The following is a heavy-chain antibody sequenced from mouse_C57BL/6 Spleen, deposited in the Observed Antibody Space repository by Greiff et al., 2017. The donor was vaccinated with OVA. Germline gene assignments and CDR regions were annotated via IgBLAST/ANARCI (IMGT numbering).Heavy chain of an antibody. J-gene: IGHJ2*01. CDR2: INPYNGGT. D-gene: IGHD1-1*01. Sequence: SGPVLVKPGASVKMSCKASGYTFTDYYMNWVKQSHGKSLEWIGVINPYNGGTSYNQKFKGKATLTVDKSSSTAYMELNSLTSEDSAVYYCASFYYGSSYYFDYWGQGTTLTVSS. CDR1: GYTFTDYY. V-gene: IGHV1-19*01. CDR3: ASFYYGSSYYFDY.